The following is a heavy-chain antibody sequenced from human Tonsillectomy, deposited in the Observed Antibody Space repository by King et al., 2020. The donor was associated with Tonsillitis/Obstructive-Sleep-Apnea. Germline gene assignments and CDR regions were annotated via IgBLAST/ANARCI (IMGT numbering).Heavy chain of an antibody. J-gene: IGHJ3*02. V-gene: IGHV1-2*06. CDR1: GYTLTGYY. D-gene: IGHD3-3*02. CDR2: INPNSGGT. CDR3: ARAISMGGRDVFDI. Sequence: VQLVESGAEVKKPGASVKVSCKASGYTLTGYYMHWVRQAPGQGLEWMGRINPNSGGTNYAQKFQGRVTMTRDTSISTAYMELSRLRSDDTAVYYCARAISMGGRDVFDIWGQGTMVTVSS.